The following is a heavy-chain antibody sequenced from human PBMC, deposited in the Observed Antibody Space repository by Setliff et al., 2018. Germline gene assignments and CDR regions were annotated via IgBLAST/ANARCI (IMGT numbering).Heavy chain of an antibody. V-gene: IGHV5-51*01. CDR1: GYTFSDYW. Sequence: GESLKISCRGSGYTFSDYWIGWVRQMPGKGLEWMGILYPGDPDTRYSPSFQGQVTFSADKSISTAYLQWSSLKASGTATYYCARVVGADGIGIDYWGQGTVVTVSS. J-gene: IGHJ4*02. CDR2: LYPGDPDT. CDR3: ARVVGADGIGIDY. D-gene: IGHD2-15*01.